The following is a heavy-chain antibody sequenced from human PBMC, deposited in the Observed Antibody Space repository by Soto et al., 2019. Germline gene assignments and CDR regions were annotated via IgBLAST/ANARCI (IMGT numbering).Heavy chain of an antibody. CDR2: VHPSGGNT. Sequence: ASVYVSGKGSRYSFTAYFLAWVRQGPGQGLEWMGIVHPSGGNTNYAKKFQGRVTMTWDTSTTTVYMELSSLRSDDTAVYYCARAPYSSSSFFFDYWGQGTPVTVSS. J-gene: IGHJ4*02. D-gene: IGHD6-6*01. CDR3: ARAPYSSSSFFFDY. CDR1: RYSFTAYF. V-gene: IGHV1-46*01.